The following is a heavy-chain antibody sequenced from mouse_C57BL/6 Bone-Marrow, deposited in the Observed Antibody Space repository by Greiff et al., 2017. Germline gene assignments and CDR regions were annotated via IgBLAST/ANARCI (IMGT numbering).Heavy chain of an antibody. CDR2: IVPENGDT. J-gene: IGHJ3*01. CDR3: TTLKLAWFAD. CDR1: GFNIKDDY. Sequence: VQLQQSGAELVRPGASVKLSCTASGFNIKDDYMHWVKQRPEQGLEWIGWIVPENGDTEYASKFQGKATITADTSSNTAYLQLSSLTSEDTAVYYCTTLKLAWFADWGQGTLVTVSA. V-gene: IGHV14-4*01.